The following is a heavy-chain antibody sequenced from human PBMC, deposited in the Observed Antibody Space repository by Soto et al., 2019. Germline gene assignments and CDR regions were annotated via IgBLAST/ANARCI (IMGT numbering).Heavy chain of an antibody. J-gene: IGHJ6*02. V-gene: IGHV5-51*01. Sequence: GESLKISCKGSGYSFTSYWIGWVRQMPGKGLEWMGIIYPGDSDTRYSPSFQGQVTISADKSISTAYLQWSSLKASDTAMYYCATVSSSSPYYYYGMDVWGQGTTVTVSS. D-gene: IGHD6-6*01. CDR3: ATVSSSSPYYYYGMDV. CDR2: IYPGDSDT. CDR1: GYSFTSYW.